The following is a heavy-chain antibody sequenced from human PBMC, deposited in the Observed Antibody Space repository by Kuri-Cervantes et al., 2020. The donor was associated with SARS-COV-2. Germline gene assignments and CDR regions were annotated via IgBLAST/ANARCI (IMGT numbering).Heavy chain of an antibody. D-gene: IGHD5-24*01. CDR2: ISSSGSTI. CDR3: ARPEMVRGVDY. V-gene: IGHV3-11*01. Sequence: LSLTCAASGFTFSDYYMSWIRQAPGKGLEWVSYISSSGSTIYYADSVKGQFTISRDNAKNSLYLQMNSLRAEDTAVYYCARPEMVRGVDYWGQGALVTDSS. CDR1: GFTFSDYY. J-gene: IGHJ4*02.